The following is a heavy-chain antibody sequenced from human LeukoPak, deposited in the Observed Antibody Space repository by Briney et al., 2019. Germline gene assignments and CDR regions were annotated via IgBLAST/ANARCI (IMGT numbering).Heavy chain of an antibody. CDR2: ISGSGGST. CDR1: GFTFSSYA. Sequence: GGSLRLSCAASGFTFSSYAMSWVRQAPGKGLLWVSAISGSGGSTYYADSVKGRFTISRDNSKNTLYLQMNSLRAEDTAVYYCAKDSCSGGSCYSGWFDPWGQGTLVTVSS. V-gene: IGHV3-23*01. D-gene: IGHD2-15*01. J-gene: IGHJ5*02. CDR3: AKDSCSGGSCYSGWFDP.